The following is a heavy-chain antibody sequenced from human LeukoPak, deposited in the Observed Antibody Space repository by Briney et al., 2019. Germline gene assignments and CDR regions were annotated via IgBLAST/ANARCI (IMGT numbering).Heavy chain of an antibody. CDR3: AKEAFLYYDSSGYYFDY. V-gene: IGHV3-23*01. CDR1: GFTFSSYA. Sequence: PGGSLRLSCAASGFTFSSYAMSWVRQAPGKGLEWVSAISGSGGSTCYADSVKGRFTISRDNSKNTLYLQMNGLRAEDTAVYYCAKEAFLYYDSSGYYFDYWGQGTLVTVSS. J-gene: IGHJ4*02. CDR2: ISGSGGST. D-gene: IGHD3-22*01.